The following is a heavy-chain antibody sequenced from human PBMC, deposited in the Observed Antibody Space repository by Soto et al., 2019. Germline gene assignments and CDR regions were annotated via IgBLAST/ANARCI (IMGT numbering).Heavy chain of an antibody. CDR1: GDSISSYY. V-gene: IGHV4-4*07. CDR2: TYITGDT. Sequence: SETLSLTCSVSGDSISSYYWSWIRQSAGKGLEWIGRTYITGDTNYNPSLKSRVTMSLDASKKQLSLRLSSVTAADTAVYYCAREYTETVDGPTPFYFDYWGQGTPVTVSS. D-gene: IGHD6-19*01. CDR3: AREYTETVDGPTPFYFDY. J-gene: IGHJ4*02.